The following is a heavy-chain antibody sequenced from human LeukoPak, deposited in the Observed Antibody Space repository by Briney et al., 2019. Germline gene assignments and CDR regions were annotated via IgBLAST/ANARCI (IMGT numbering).Heavy chain of an antibody. Sequence: GGSLRLSCAASGFTFSSYCMSWVRQAPGKGLEWVANIMQDGSEKYYVDSVKGRFTISRDNSKNTQYLQMNSLRAEDTAVYYCVKDRTYHYDSGSSILDYWGQGTLVTVSS. D-gene: IGHD3-10*01. CDR3: VKDRTYHYDSGSSILDY. V-gene: IGHV3-7*01. CDR2: IMQDGSEK. CDR1: GFTFSSYC. J-gene: IGHJ4*02.